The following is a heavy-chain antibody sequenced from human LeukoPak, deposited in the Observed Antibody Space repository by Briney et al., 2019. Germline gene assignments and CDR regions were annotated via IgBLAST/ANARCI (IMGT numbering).Heavy chain of an antibody. Sequence: PSETLSLTCAVYGGSFSGYYWSWIRQPPGKGLEWIGEINHSGSTNYNPSLKSRVTMSVDTSRNQFSLKLSSVDAADTAVYYCAKAGVRYFDSSGLYAFDFWGQGTTVTVSS. CDR3: AKAGVRYFDSSGLYAFDF. J-gene: IGHJ3*01. CDR2: INHSGST. V-gene: IGHV4-34*01. D-gene: IGHD3-22*01. CDR1: GGSFSGYY.